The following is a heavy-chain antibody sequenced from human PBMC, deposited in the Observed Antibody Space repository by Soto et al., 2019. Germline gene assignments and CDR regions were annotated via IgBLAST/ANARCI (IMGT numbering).Heavy chain of an antibody. CDR3: ARGRYGDY. J-gene: IGHJ4*02. CDR2: ISAHNGKT. V-gene: IGHV1-18*01. D-gene: IGHD3-9*01. Sequence: QAHLVQSGPEVKKPGASVKVSCKGSGYIFTSYGIAWVRQAPGQGLEWMGWISAHNGKTEYAKKFQGRVTVTRDTSTSTAYLELRRLRSDDTAVYYGARGRYGDYWGQGALVTVSS. CDR1: GYIFTSYG.